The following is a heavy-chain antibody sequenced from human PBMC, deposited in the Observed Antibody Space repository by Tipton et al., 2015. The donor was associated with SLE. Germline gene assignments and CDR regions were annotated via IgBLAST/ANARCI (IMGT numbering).Heavy chain of an antibody. J-gene: IGHJ4*02. Sequence: QLVQSGAEVKKPGASVKVSCKASGYTFTSYAMHWVRQAPGQRLEWMGWINAGNGNTKYSQKFQGRVTITRDTSASTAYMELSSLRSEDTAVYYCAREQQLVYFDYWGQGTLVTVSS. CDR2: INAGNGNT. CDR1: GYTFTSYA. CDR3: AREQQLVYFDY. D-gene: IGHD6-13*01. V-gene: IGHV1-3*01.